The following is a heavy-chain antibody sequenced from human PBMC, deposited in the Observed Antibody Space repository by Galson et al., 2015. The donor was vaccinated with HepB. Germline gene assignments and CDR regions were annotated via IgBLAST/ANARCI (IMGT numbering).Heavy chain of an antibody. CDR1: GFTFSSYA. CDR3: AKEGYDYDSSGYFDH. D-gene: IGHD3-22*01. V-gene: IGHV3-23*01. Sequence: SLRLSCAASGFTFSSYAMSWVRQAPGKGLEWVSGINPSGGSTYYADSVKGRFTISRDNSKNTLFLQMNSLRAEDTAIYYCAKEGYDYDSSGYFDHWGQGTLVTVSS. J-gene: IGHJ4*02. CDR2: INPSGGST.